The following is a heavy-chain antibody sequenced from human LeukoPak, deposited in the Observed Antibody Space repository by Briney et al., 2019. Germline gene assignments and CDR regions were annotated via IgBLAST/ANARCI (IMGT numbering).Heavy chain of an antibody. CDR2: ISYDGSNR. CDR1: GFTFTSYA. J-gene: IGHJ4*02. D-gene: IGHD3-22*01. CDR3: ARSYYDSSGYVDY. Sequence: SGGSLRLSCAASGFTFTSYAMHWVRRAPGKGLEWVALISYDGSNRYYADSVKGRFIISRDNSKNTLYLQMNSLRAEDTAVYYCARSYYDSSGYVDYWGQGTLVTVSS. V-gene: IGHV3-30*04.